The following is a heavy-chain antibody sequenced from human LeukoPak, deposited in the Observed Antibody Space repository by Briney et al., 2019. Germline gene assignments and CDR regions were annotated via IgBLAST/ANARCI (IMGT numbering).Heavy chain of an antibody. CDR1: GFTFSSYA. V-gene: IGHV3-30*04. CDR3: ARLKPFGSGSYYVSGVRGRYWFDP. CDR2: ISYDGSNK. Sequence: PGGSLRLSCAASGFTFSSYAMHWVRQAPGKGLEWVAVISYDGSNKYYADSVKGRFTISRDNSKNTLYLQMNSLRAEDTAVYYCARLKPFGSGSYYVSGVRGRYWFDPWGQGTLVTVSS. D-gene: IGHD3-10*01. J-gene: IGHJ5*02.